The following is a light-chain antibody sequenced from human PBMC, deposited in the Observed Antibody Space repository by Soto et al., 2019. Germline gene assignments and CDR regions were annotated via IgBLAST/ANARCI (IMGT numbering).Light chain of an antibody. CDR1: QSILTY. CDR3: QQSYSIPYT. J-gene: IGKJ2*01. Sequence: DIQMTQSPSSLSASVGDRVTITCRASQSILTYLNWYQQKPGKAPNLLIYAASTLQSGVPSRFSGSGSETDFTLTISSLQPEDFATYFCQQSYSIPYTFGQGSKLETK. CDR2: AAS. V-gene: IGKV1-39*01.